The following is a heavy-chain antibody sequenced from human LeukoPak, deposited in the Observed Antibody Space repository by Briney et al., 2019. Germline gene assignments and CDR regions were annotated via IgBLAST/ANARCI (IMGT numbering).Heavy chain of an antibody. Sequence: GGSLRLSCAASEFTFSDYYMSWIRQAPGKGLEWVSYISSSGSTIYYADSVKGRFTISRDNAKNSLYLQMNSLRAEDTAVYYCWVGHPPPDKVVVVAATIDYWGQGTLVTVSS. V-gene: IGHV3-11*04. J-gene: IGHJ4*02. CDR3: WVGHPPPDKVVVVAATIDY. CDR1: EFTFSDYY. D-gene: IGHD2-15*01. CDR2: ISSSGSTI.